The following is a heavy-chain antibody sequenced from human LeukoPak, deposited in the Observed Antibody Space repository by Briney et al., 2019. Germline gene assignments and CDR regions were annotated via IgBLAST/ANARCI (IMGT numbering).Heavy chain of an antibody. V-gene: IGHV1-18*01. CDR3: ARGVDGDFNDAFDI. J-gene: IGHJ3*02. D-gene: IGHD4-17*01. CDR2: ISAYNGNT. Sequence: GASVKVSCKASGYTFTSYGLSWVRQAPGQGLEWMGWISAYNGNTNYAQKLQGRVTMTTDTSTSTAYMELRSLRSDDTAVYYCARGVDGDFNDAFDIWGQGTMVTVSS. CDR1: GYTFTSYG.